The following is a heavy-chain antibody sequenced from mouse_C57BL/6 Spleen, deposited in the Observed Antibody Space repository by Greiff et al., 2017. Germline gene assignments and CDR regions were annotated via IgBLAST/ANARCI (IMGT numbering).Heavy chain of an antibody. J-gene: IGHJ4*01. CDR3: ASEGAQATSYAMDY. CDR1: GYTFTGYW. CDR2: ILPGSGST. Sequence: VQLKESGAELVKPGASVKLSCKATGYTFTGYWIEWVKQRPGHGLEWIGEILPGSGSTNYNEKFKGKATFTADTSSNTAYIQLSSLTTDDSAIYYCASEGAQATSYAMDYWGQGTSVTVSS. D-gene: IGHD3-2*02. V-gene: IGHV1-9*01.